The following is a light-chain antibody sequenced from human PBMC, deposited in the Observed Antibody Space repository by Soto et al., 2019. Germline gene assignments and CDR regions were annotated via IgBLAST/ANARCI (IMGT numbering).Light chain of an antibody. CDR3: QKYNSAPPT. Sequence: DIQMTQSPSSLSASVGDRVTITCRASQGISNYLAWYQQKPGKVPKLLIYAAYILQSGVPSRFSGSGSGTDFTLTISSLQPVDVATYYCQKYNSAPPTFGQGTKVEIK. CDR2: AAY. V-gene: IGKV1-27*01. CDR1: QGISNY. J-gene: IGKJ1*01.